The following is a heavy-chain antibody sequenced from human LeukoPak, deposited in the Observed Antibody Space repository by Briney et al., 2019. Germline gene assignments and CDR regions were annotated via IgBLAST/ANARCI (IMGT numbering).Heavy chain of an antibody. CDR3: ARSSAAGYLDY. Sequence: GGSLRLSCAASGFTVSSNYMSWVRQAPGKGLEWVSVIYSGGSTYYADSVKGRFTISRDNSKNTLYLRMNSLRAEDTAVYYCARSSAAGYLDYWGQGTLVTVSS. CDR1: GFTVSSNY. CDR2: IYSGGST. D-gene: IGHD6-13*01. J-gene: IGHJ4*02. V-gene: IGHV3-53*01.